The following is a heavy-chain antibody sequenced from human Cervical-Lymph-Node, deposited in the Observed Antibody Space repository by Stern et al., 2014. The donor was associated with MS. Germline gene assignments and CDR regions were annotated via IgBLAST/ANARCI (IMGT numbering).Heavy chain of an antibody. Sequence: EDQLVESGGGFVQPGGSLRLSCATSGFTFRNARMNWVRPAPGKGLAWVGRIKSKPDGGTTDYAAPVKGRFTISRDDSRTMLYLQMNSLKTEDTAVYYCTTGGDYDDYWGQGTLVTVSS. CDR1: GFTFRNAR. CDR3: TTGGDYDDY. D-gene: IGHD4-17*01. J-gene: IGHJ4*02. CDR2: IKSKPDGGTT. V-gene: IGHV3-15*01.